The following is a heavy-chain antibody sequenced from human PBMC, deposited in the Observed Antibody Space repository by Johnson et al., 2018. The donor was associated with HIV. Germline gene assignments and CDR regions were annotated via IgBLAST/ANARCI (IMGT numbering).Heavy chain of an antibody. CDR2: INWNGGST. CDR1: GFSFDDYG. D-gene: IGHD3-10*01. V-gene: IGHV3-20*04. CDR3: ARAVGYSGSGSAFDI. Sequence: VQLVESGGGVERPGGSLRLSCAASGFSFDDYGMSWVHQLPGKGLEWVSGINWNGGSTGYADSVKGRFTVSRDNAKNSLYLRMNSLRAEDTALYYCARAVGYSGSGSAFDIWGQGTRVTVSS. J-gene: IGHJ3*02.